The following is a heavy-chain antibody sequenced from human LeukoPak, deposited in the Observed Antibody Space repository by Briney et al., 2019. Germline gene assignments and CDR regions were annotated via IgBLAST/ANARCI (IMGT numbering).Heavy chain of an antibody. Sequence: SETLSLTCAVYGGSFSDYYWSWIRQPPGKGLEWIGEINHSRSTNYNPSLKSRVTISVDTSKNQFSLKVTSVTAADTAVYYCARVAPGSYYNPFDYWGQGTLVTVSS. CDR1: GGSFSDYY. CDR3: ARVAPGSYYNPFDY. CDR2: INHSRST. D-gene: IGHD3-10*01. J-gene: IGHJ4*02. V-gene: IGHV4-34*01.